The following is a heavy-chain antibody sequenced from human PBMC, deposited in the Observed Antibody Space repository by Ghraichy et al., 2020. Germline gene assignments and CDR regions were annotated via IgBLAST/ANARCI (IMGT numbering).Heavy chain of an antibody. D-gene: IGHD3-22*01. V-gene: IGHV3-23*01. CDR2: ISGSGGST. J-gene: IGHJ3*02. CDR3: AGHLYYYDSSGYPDAFDI. CDR1: GFTFSSYA. Sequence: GESLNISCAASGFTFSSYAMSWVRQAPGKGLEWVSAISGSGGSTYYADSVKGRFTISRDNSKNTLYLQMNSLRAEDTAVYYCAGHLYYYDSSGYPDAFDIWGQGTMVTVSS.